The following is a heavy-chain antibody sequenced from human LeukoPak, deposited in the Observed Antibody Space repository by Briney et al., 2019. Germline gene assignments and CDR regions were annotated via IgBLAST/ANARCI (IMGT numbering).Heavy chain of an antibody. CDR1: ADSIRNTNYY. Sequence: PSETLSLTCTVSADSIRNTNYYWGWIRQPPGKGLEWIGSIYYSGSTYHNPSLKSRVTISVDTSKNQFSLKVTSVTAADTAVYYCASDYPEGYWGQGTLVTVSS. V-gene: IGHV4-39*07. CDR3: ASDYPEGY. CDR2: IYYSGST. J-gene: IGHJ4*02.